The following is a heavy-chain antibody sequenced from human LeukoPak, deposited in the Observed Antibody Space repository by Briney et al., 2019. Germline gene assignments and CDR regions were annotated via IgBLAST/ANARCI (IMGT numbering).Heavy chain of an antibody. D-gene: IGHD5-24*01. CDR1: GGSISSYY. V-gene: IGHV4-59*01. Sequence: SETLSLTCTVSGGSISSYYWSWVRQPPGKGLEWIGYIYYSGSTNYNPSLKSRVTISVDTSKNQFSLKLSSVTAADTAVYYCARVLRVGRDGYNSPFDYWGQGTLVTVSS. J-gene: IGHJ4*02. CDR2: IYYSGST. CDR3: ARVLRVGRDGYNSPFDY.